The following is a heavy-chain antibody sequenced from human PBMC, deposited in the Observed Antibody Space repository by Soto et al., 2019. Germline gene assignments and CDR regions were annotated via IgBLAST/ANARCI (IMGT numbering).Heavy chain of an antibody. Sequence: ASVKVSCKASGFTFTSSAVQWLRQSRGQRLEWIGWIVVGSGNTNYAQKFQGRVTITRDMSTSTAYMELSSLRSEDTAVYYCAAMKVVVAATRLHYYGMDVWGQGTTVTVSS. CDR3: AAMKVVVAATRLHYYGMDV. D-gene: IGHD2-15*01. J-gene: IGHJ6*02. CDR2: IVVGSGNT. V-gene: IGHV1-58*01. CDR1: GFTFTSSA.